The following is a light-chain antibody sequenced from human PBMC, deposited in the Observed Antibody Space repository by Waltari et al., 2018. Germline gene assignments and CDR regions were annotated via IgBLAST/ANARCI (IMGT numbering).Light chain of an antibody. J-gene: IGKJ1*01. CDR3: MQGTHWPPT. CDR1: QSLVHSDGNTY. CDR2: KVS. V-gene: IGKV2-30*02. Sequence: DVVMTQSPLSLPVTPGQPASISCRSSQSLVHSDGNTYLNWCQQRPGQSPRRLIYKVSDRDSGVPDRFSGSGSGTDFTLKISRVEAEDVAIYYCMQGTHWPPTFGQGTKVEI.